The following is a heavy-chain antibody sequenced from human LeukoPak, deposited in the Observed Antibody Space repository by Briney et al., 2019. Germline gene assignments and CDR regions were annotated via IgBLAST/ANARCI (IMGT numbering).Heavy chain of an antibody. CDR3: ARGITGTTNYYYYYYMDV. J-gene: IGHJ6*03. CDR1: GYTFTSYG. CDR2: ISAYNGNT. V-gene: IGHV1-18*01. D-gene: IGHD1-20*01. Sequence: GASVKVSCKASGYTFTSYGISWVRQAPGQGLEWMGWISAYNGNTNYAQKLQGRVTMTTDTSTSTAYMELRSLRSDDTAVYYCARGITGTTNYYYYYYMDVWGKGTTVTISS.